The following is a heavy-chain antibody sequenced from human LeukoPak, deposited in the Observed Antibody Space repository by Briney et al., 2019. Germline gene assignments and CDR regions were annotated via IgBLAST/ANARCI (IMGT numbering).Heavy chain of an antibody. CDR3: LYNY. CDR2: INPDNGNT. Sequence: ASVKVSCKASGYSFTNHDMHWVRQAPGQRLEWMGYINPDNGNTKYSQEFQGRVAITRDTSASTVYMELYSLTSEDMAVYCTLYNYWGQGTLVTVSS. J-gene: IGHJ4*02. V-gene: IGHV1-3*03. CDR1: GYSFTNHD. D-gene: IGHD2-2*01.